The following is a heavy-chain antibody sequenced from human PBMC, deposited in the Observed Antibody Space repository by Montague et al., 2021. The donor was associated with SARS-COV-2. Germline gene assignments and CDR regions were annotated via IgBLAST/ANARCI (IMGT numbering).Heavy chain of an antibody. D-gene: IGHD2-21*01. V-gene: IGHV4-34*01. CDR1: GGSFSGYY. J-gene: IGHJ4*02. CDR2: INHSGST. Sequence: SETLSLTCAVYGGSFSGYYWNWIRQPPGRGLEWIGEINHSGSTNYNPSLKSRVTMSVDTSKNQFSLKLSSVTAADTAVYYCARGARQGDGFRVGSFDSWGQGTLVTVSS. CDR3: ARGARQGDGFRVGSFDS.